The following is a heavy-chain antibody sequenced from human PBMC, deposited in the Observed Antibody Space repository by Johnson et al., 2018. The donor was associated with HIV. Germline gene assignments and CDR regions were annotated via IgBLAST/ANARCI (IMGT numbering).Heavy chain of an antibody. CDR3: ARGKGAAAAEAFDI. Sequence: VQLVESGGGLVQPGRSLRLSCAASGFTFDDYAMHWVRQAPGKGLEWVSGISWHRGSLGYADSVKGRFTISRDNAKHSLYLQMTSLRAGDTAVYYCARGKGAAAAEAFDIWGQGTMVTVSS. D-gene: IGHD6-13*01. CDR1: GFTFDDYA. V-gene: IGHV3-9*01. J-gene: IGHJ3*02. CDR2: ISWHRGSL.